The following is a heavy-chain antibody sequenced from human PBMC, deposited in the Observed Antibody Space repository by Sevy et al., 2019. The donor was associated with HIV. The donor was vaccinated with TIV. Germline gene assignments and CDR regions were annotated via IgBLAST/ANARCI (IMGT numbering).Heavy chain of an antibody. CDR2: ISGSGGST. Sequence: GGSLRLSCAASGFTFSSYAMSWVRQAPGKGLEWVSAISGSGGSTYYGDSVKGRFTISKGNSKNTLYLQMNSLRAEATAVYDCAKDFLGRDDYDRYYFDYWGQGTLVTVSS. D-gene: IGHD4-17*01. J-gene: IGHJ4*02. CDR3: AKDFLGRDDYDRYYFDY. V-gene: IGHV3-23*01. CDR1: GFTFSSYA.